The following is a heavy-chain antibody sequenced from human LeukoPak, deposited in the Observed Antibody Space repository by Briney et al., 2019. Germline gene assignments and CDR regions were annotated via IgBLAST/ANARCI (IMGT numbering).Heavy chain of an antibody. V-gene: IGHV4-59*01. CDR1: GGSISSYY. J-gene: IGHJ5*02. D-gene: IGHD3-10*01. CDR3: ARGGYYGSGNDFRFDP. CDR2: IHCTGST. Sequence: SETLSLTCTVSGGSISSYYWSWIRQSPGKGLECIGYIHCTGSTNYNPSLKSRVTISVETSKNQFSLKLKSVTAADTAVYYCARGGYYGSGNDFRFDPWGQGTMVTVSS.